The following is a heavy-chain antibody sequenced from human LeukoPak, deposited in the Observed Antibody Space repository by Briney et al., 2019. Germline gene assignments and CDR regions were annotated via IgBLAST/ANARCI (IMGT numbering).Heavy chain of an antibody. V-gene: IGHV4-31*03. D-gene: IGHD2-21*02. Sequence: SETLSLTCTVSGGSISSGGYYWSWIRQHPGKGLEWIGYIYYSGSTYYNPSLKSRVTISVDTSKNQFSLKLSSVTAADTAVYYCARGCGGDCYFGYDYWGQGTLVTVSS. CDR2: IYYSGST. CDR1: GGSISSGGYY. J-gene: IGHJ4*02. CDR3: ARGCGGDCYFGYDY.